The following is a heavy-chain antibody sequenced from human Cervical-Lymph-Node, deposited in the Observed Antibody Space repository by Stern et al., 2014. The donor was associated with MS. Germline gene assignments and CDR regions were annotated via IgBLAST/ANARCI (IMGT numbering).Heavy chain of an antibody. D-gene: IGHD4-23*01. CDR1: GFTFSSYS. V-gene: IGHV3-21*02. CDR3: ARGRGGNYRYYFDY. Sequence: EEQLVESGGGLVKPGGSLRLSCAASGFTFSSYSMNCVRQAPGKGLEWVASISSGGSSIYYADSLKGRFTISRDKAKKSPYLQMNSLRAEDTAVYYCARGRGGNYRYYFDYWGQGTLVTVSS. CDR2: ISSGGSSI. J-gene: IGHJ4*02.